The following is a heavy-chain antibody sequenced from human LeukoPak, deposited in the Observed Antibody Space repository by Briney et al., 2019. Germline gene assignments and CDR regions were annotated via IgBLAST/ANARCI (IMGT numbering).Heavy chain of an antibody. D-gene: IGHD3-10*01. CDR1: GASINTTNFY. V-gene: IGHV4-39*01. CDR3: ARQGSMTRGGYWLDP. J-gene: IGHJ5*02. Sequence: SETLSLTCTVSGASINTTNFYWAWIRQPPGKGLESIGNLHYTGMTYSNASLNSRVTISVDTSKNQFSLKLTSDSAADTAVYYCARQGSMTRGGYWLDPWGRGTLVIVSS. CDR2: LHYTGMT.